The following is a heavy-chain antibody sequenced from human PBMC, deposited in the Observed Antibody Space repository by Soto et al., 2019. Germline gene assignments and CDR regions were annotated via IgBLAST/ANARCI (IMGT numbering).Heavy chain of an antibody. D-gene: IGHD5-12*01. V-gene: IGHV3-74*01. CDR3: ARHLVEWLQIPSHTLDY. CDR2: INSDGSST. Sequence: EVQLVESGGGLVQPGGSLRLSCAASGFTFSSYWMHWVRQAPGKGLVWVSRINSDGSSTSYADSLKGRFTISRDNAKNKLDLLMNSLAAEDTAVYYYARHLVEWLQIPSHTLDYCGQGTLVTVSS. J-gene: IGHJ4*02. CDR1: GFTFSSYW.